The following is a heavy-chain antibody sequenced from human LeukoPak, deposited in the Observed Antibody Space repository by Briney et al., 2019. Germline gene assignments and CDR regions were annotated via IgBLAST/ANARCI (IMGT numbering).Heavy chain of an antibody. V-gene: IGHV4-59*01. J-gene: IGHJ5*02. CDR1: GGSISSYY. D-gene: IGHD6-19*01. Sequence: MPSETLSLTCTVSGGSISSYYWSWIRQPPGKGLEWIGYIYYSGSTNYNPSLKSRVTISVDTSKNQFSLKLGSVTAAETAVYYCARDRAVAGTFDPWGQGTLVTVSS. CDR3: ARDRAVAGTFDP. CDR2: IYYSGST.